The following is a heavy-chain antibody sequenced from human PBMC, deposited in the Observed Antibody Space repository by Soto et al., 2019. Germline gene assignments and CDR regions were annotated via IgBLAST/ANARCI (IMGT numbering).Heavy chain of an antibody. CDR2: IRSKANSYAT. CDR1: GFTFSCSS. V-gene: IGHV3-73*01. D-gene: IGHD6-13*01. Sequence: PGGSLILSCAASGFTFSCSSMHWIRQASGKGLEWVGRIRSKANSYATAYAASVKGRFAISRDDSKNTAYLQMNSLKTEDTAVYYCTSTGIAAAGGPAYYYYYGMDVWGQGTTVTVSS. CDR3: TSTGIAAAGGPAYYYYYGMDV. J-gene: IGHJ6*02.